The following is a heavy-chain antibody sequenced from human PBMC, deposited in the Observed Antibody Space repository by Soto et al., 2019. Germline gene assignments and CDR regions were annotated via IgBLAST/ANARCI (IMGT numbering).Heavy chain of an antibody. CDR1: GFTVSSFG. V-gene: IGHV3-64D*06. J-gene: IGHJ6*02. Sequence: GGSLRLSCSGSGFTVSSFGMHWVRQAPGKGLEHVSTLSSNGIGTYYADSVKGRFTFSRDTSKNTLYLQMSSLRTEDAAVYYCVKDMGQAAVGIRYPYGLDVWGLGTTVTVSS. CDR2: LSSNGIGT. D-gene: IGHD6-13*01. CDR3: VKDMGQAAVGIRYPYGLDV.